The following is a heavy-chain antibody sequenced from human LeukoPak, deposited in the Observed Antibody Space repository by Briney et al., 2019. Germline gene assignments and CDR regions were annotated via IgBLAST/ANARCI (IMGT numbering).Heavy chain of an antibody. D-gene: IGHD3-22*01. CDR1: GGSISSYY. CDR2: IYTSGST. Sequence: SETLSLTCTVSGGSISSYYWSWIRQPPGKGLEWIGYIYTSGSTNYNPSLKSRVTISVDTSKNQFSLKLSSVTAADTAVYYCVGGYYYESSGYPSHFDYWGQGTLVTVSS. J-gene: IGHJ4*02. CDR3: VGGYYYESSGYPSHFDY. V-gene: IGHV4-4*09.